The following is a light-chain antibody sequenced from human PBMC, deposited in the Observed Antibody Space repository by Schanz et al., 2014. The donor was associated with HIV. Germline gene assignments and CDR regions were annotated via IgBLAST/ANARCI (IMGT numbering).Light chain of an antibody. V-gene: IGLV1-40*01. CDR2: GNN. CDR3: AAWDDSLSGRV. CDR1: TSNIGAGYD. Sequence: QSVLTQPPSVSGAPGQRVSISCSGNTSNIGAGYDVHWYVQLPGTAPKLLIYGNNNRPSGVPDRFSGSKSGTSASLAISGLRSEDEADYYCAAWDDSLSGRVFGGGTKLTVL. J-gene: IGLJ3*02.